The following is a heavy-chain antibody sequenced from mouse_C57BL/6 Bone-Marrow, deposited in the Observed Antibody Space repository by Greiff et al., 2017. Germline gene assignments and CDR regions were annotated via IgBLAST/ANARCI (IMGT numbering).Heavy chain of an antibody. V-gene: IGHV1-18*01. CDR1: GYTFTDYN. CDR3: ARGGTGTRAMDY. D-gene: IGHD4-1*01. J-gene: IGHJ4*01. CDR2: INPNNGGT. Sequence: EVQLQQSGPELVKPGASVKIPCKASGYTFTDYNMDWVKQSPGKSLEWIGDINPNNGGTIYNQKFKGKATVTVDKSSSTAYMELRSLTSEDTAVYYCARGGTGTRAMDYWGQGTSVTVSS.